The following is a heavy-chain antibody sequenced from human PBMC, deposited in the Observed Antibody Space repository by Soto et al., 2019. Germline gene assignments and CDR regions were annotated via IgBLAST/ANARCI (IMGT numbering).Heavy chain of an antibody. Sequence: QVQLVQSGAEVKKPGASVKVSCKASGYTFTGYYMHWVRQAPGQGLEWMGWINPNSGGTNYAQKVQGRVTMTRDTSISKAYMELSRLSSDDTAVYYCAREGMDTGYYGMDVWGQGTTVTVSS. CDR3: AREGMDTGYYGMDV. D-gene: IGHD5-18*01. CDR2: INPNSGGT. V-gene: IGHV1-2*02. J-gene: IGHJ6*02. CDR1: GYTFTGYY.